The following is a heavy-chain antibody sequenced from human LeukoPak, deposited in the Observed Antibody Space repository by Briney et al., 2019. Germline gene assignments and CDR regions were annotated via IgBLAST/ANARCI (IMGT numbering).Heavy chain of an antibody. CDR3: ARLNLDSSMDY. J-gene: IGHJ4*02. V-gene: IGHV4-59*08. D-gene: IGHD3-22*01. Sequence: PSETLSLTCTVSGGSISSYHWSWIRQPPGKGLEWIGYVYYIGSTNYNPSLKSRVTISVDTSKDQFSLKLRSVTAADTAVYYCARLNLDSSMDYWGQGTLVTVSS. CDR2: VYYIGST. CDR1: GGSISSYH.